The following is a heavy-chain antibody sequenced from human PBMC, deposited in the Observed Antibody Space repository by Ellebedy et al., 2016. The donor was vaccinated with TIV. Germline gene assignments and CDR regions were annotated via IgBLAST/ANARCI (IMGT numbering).Heavy chain of an antibody. V-gene: IGHV5-10-1*01. CDR1: GYSFTSYW. CDR3: ARRRDREYDGYKYNGMDV. J-gene: IGHJ6*02. D-gene: IGHD2/OR15-2a*01. CDR2: IDPSDSDT. Sequence: PGGSLRLSCNASGYSFTSYWISWVRQKPGKGLEWLGRIDPSDSDTNYSPSFQGHVTISADKSLNPVYLQWNSLKASDTAIYYCARRRDREYDGYKYNGMDVWGQGTAVTVSS.